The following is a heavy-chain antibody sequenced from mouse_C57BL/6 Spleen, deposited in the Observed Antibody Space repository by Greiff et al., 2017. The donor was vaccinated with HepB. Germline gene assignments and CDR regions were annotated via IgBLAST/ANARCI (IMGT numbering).Heavy chain of an antibody. CDR3: AREGAY. CDR1: GYTFTSYW. J-gene: IGHJ3*01. CDR2: IDPSDSYT. V-gene: IGHV1-69*01. Sequence: VQLKQPGAELVMPGASVKLSCKASGYTFTSYWMHWVKQRPGQGLEWIGEIDPSDSYTNYNQKFKGKSTLTVDKSSSTAYMQLSSLTSEDSAVYYCAREGAYWGQGTLVTVSA.